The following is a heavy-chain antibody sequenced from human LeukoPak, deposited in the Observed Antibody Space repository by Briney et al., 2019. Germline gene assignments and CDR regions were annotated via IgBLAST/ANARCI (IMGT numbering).Heavy chain of an antibody. CDR3: TREGRNSVTNYQAFDI. V-gene: IGHV4-4*02. J-gene: IGHJ3*02. D-gene: IGHD4/OR15-4a*01. Sequence: SETLSLTCAVSGGSIRITDWWNWVRQPPGKGLEWIGEIYHSGISNYNPSLKSRATISVDTSKNQFSLKVTSVTAADTAVYYCTREGRNSVTNYQAFDIWGQGTMVTVSS. CDR1: GGSIRITDW. CDR2: IYHSGIS.